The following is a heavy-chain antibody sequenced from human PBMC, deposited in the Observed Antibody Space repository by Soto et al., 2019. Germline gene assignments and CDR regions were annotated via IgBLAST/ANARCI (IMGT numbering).Heavy chain of an antibody. CDR2: INNDGSYT. CDR1: GFPFSNYW. J-gene: IGHJ4*02. D-gene: IGHD4-17*01. V-gene: IGHV3-74*01. Sequence: EVQLVESGGSLVQPGGSLRLSCAASGFPFSNYWMHWVRQAPGKGLMWVSRINNDGSYTTDADSVKGRFTISRDNAKSTLYFQMNSLRAEDTAVYYCAKDFAGDFDYWGQGILVTVSS. CDR3: AKDFAGDFDY.